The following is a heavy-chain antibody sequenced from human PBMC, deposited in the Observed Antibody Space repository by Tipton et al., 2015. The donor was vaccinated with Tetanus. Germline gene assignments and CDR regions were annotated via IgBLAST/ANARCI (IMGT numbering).Heavy chain of an antibody. D-gene: IGHD1-14*01. Sequence: GSLRLSCAASGFTFSFYAMSWVRQAPGKGLEWVSGISTTGGTTYYAGSVKGRFTVSRDNSKNTLYLQMNSLRAEDTAVYFCANLPDSVVDYWGQGTLVTVSS. J-gene: IGHJ4*02. CDR1: GFTFSFYA. CDR2: ISTTGGTT. V-gene: IGHV3-23*01. CDR3: ANLPDSVVDY.